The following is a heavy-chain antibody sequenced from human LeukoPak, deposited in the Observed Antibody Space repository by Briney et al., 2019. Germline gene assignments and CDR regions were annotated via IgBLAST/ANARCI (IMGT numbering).Heavy chain of an antibody. CDR1: GFAFSSYA. D-gene: IGHD6-13*01. Sequence: GGSLRLSRAASGFAFSSYAMSWVRQPPGKGLEWVSVISRRDDYTYYADSVKGRFTISRDDAKNSLYLQMNSLRDEDTAVYYCAYSSSRNWYFDLWGRGTLVTVSS. J-gene: IGHJ2*01. CDR2: ISRRDDYT. CDR3: AYSSSRNWYFDL. V-gene: IGHV3-23*01.